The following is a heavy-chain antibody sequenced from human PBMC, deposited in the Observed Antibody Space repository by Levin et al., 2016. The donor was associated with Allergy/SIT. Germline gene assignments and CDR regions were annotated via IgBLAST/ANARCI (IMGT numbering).Heavy chain of an antibody. CDR2: INPNSGGT. V-gene: IGHV1-2*04. Sequence: ASVKVSCKASGYTFTGYYMHWVRQAPGQGLEWMGWINPNSGGTNYAQKFQGWVTMTRDTSISTAYMELSRLRSDDTAVYYCAREGGWSGTEYFQHWGQGTLVTVSS. CDR1: GYTFTGYY. D-gene: IGHD6-19*01. J-gene: IGHJ1*01. CDR3: AREGGWSGTEYFQH.